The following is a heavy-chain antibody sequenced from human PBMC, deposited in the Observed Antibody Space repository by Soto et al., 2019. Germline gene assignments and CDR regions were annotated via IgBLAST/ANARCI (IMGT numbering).Heavy chain of an antibody. V-gene: IGHV1-18*01. J-gene: IGHJ6*02. Sequence: QVQLVQSGAEVKKPGASVMVSCKASGYTFTSYGINWVRQAPGQGLEWMGWISAYNGNTNYAQKLQGRVTMTTDTSTSTAYMELRSLRSDDTAVYYCARVITGTTFYYYYGMDVWGQGTTVTVSS. CDR2: ISAYNGNT. CDR1: GYTFTSYG. CDR3: ARVITGTTFYYYYGMDV. D-gene: IGHD1-7*01.